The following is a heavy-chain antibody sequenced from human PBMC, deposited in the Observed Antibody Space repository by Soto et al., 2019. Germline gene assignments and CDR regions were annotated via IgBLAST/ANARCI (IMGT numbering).Heavy chain of an antibody. CDR2: IKSKTDGGTT. CDR1: GFTFSNAW. Sequence: EVQLVESGGGLVKPGGSLRLSCAASGFTFSNAWMNWVRQAPGKGLEWVGRIKSKTDGGTTDYAAPVKGRFTISRDDSKNTLYLQMNSLKTEDTAVYYCTTAERLAVAGTLSYWGQGTLVTVSS. D-gene: IGHD6-19*01. J-gene: IGHJ4*02. V-gene: IGHV3-15*07. CDR3: TTAERLAVAGTLSY.